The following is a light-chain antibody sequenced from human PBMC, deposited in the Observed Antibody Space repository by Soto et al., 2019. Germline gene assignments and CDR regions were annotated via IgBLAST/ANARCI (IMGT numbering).Light chain of an antibody. V-gene: IGKV3-15*01. Sequence: EIVMTQSTHTLASSPGERAIFFCRASQSVGCNIAWYQQNPGQSPRLLVYDASTRATAIPARFSGSGSGAELTLNCDTLQPVYFVVYYCPPYYQWPLFSFGQGSK. CDR3: PPYYQWPLFS. J-gene: IGKJ2*01. CDR1: QSVGCN. CDR2: DAS.